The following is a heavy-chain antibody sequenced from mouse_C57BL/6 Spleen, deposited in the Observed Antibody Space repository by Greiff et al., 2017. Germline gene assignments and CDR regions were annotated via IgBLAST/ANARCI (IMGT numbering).Heavy chain of an antibody. CDR2: ISSGGDYI. CDR1: GFTFSSYA. V-gene: IGHV5-9-1*02. D-gene: IGHD3-3*01. CDR3: TREGQGAWFAY. J-gene: IGHJ3*01. Sequence: DVMLVESGEGLVKPGGSLKLSCAASGFTFSSYAMSWVRQTPEKRLEWVAYISSGGDYIYYADTVKGRFTISRDNARNTLYLQMSGLKSEDTAMYYCTREGQGAWFAYWGQGTLVTVSA.